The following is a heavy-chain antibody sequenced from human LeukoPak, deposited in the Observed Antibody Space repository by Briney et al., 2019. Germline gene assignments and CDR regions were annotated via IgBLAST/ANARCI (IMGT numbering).Heavy chain of an antibody. CDR2: ISSSGSTI. Sequence: GGSLRLSCAASGFTFSDYYMSWIRQAPGKGLEWVSYISSSGSTIYYADSVKGRFTISRDNAKNSLYLQMNSLRAEDTAVYYCARDRRFPYCDGDCPPDAFDIWGQGTMVTVSS. CDR3: ARDRRFPYCDGDCPPDAFDI. CDR1: GFTFSDYY. D-gene: IGHD2-21*02. J-gene: IGHJ3*02. V-gene: IGHV3-11*01.